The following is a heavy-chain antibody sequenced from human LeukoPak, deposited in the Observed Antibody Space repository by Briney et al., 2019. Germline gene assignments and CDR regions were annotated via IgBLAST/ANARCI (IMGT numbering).Heavy chain of an antibody. Sequence: PVGSLRLSRAASVFTLSSYWMTWVRPAPGKGLEWVANIKHDGSEKYYVDAVPGRFTISRDNAKNSLYLQVNSLRAEDTAVYYCAREVVDSYFDYWGQGTLVTVSS. V-gene: IGHV3-7*04. CDR2: IKHDGSEK. CDR1: VFTLSSYW. CDR3: AREVVDSYFDY. J-gene: IGHJ4*02. D-gene: IGHD2-15*01.